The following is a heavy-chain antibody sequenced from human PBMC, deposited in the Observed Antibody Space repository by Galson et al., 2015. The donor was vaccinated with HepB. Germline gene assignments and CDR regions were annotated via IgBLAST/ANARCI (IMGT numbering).Heavy chain of an antibody. D-gene: IGHD6-19*01. J-gene: IGHJ6*02. CDR1: GGSISSYY. CDR3: ARLEDGYSSGWSKIYYYYGMDV. Sequence: ETLSLTCTVSGGSISSYYWSWIRQPPGKGLEWIGYIYYSGSTNYNPSLKSRVTISVDTSKNQFSLKLSSVTAADTAVYYCARLEDGYSSGWSKIYYYYGMDVWGQGTTVTVSS. CDR2: IYYSGST. V-gene: IGHV4-59*08.